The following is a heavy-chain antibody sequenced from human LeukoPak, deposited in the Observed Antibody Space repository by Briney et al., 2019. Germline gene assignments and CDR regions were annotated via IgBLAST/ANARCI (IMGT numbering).Heavy chain of an antibody. V-gene: IGHV3-21*01. D-gene: IGHD3-22*01. CDR2: ISSSSSYI. J-gene: IGHJ4*02. CDR1: GFTFSSYS. CDR3: ASQYYYDSSGYYYANYFDY. Sequence: GGSLRLSCAASGFTFSSYSMNWVRQAPGKGLEWVSSISSSSSYIYYADSVKGRFTISRDNAKNSLYLKMNSLRAEDTAVYYCASQYYYDSSGYYYANYFDYWGQGTLVTVSS.